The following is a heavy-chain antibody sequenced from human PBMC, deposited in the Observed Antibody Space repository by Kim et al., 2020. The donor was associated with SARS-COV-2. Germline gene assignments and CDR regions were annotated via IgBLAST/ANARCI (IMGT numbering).Heavy chain of an antibody. CDR2: IYYSGST. J-gene: IGHJ5*02. CDR3: VRGRGGSNWSYNWFDP. Sequence: SETLSLTCTVSGGSISSNYWSWIRQPPGKGLEWIGYIYYSGSTNHNPSLKSRVTISVDTSKNQFSLKLSSVTAADTAVYYCVRGRGGSNWSYNWFDPWGQGTLVTVSS. CDR1: GGSISSNY. D-gene: IGHD1-26*01. V-gene: IGHV4-59*01.